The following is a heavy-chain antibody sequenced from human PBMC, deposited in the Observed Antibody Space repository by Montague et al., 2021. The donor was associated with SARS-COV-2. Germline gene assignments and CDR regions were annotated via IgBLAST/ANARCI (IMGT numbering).Heavy chain of an antibody. CDR2: TYDGGDAT. D-gene: IGHD3-3*01. Sequence: SLRLSCAASGFAFRTKYLTWVRQAPGKGLGWVSVTYDGGDATYYADSVKGRFTVSRDDSKNTLFLQMSSLRAEDTAVYYCARRSAVPGSFDFWGQGTLVTVSS. V-gene: IGHV3-53*01. CDR3: ARRSAVPGSFDF. J-gene: IGHJ4*02. CDR1: GFAFRTKY.